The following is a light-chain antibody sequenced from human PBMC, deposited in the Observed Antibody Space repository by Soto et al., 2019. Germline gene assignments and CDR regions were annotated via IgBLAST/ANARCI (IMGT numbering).Light chain of an antibody. CDR1: GSNVGASYD. Sequence: QSVLTQPPSVSGAPGQTITMSCTGSGSNVGASYDVHWYQVLPGAGPRLLIYKNNNRPSGVPDRFYGSKSGTSASLAITGLRAEDEADYYCQSYDNILSGPLFGGGTKLTVL. V-gene: IGLV1-40*01. CDR3: QSYDNILSGPL. CDR2: KNN. J-gene: IGLJ3*02.